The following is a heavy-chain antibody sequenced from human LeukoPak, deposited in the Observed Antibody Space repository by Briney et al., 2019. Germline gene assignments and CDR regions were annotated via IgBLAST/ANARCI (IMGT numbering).Heavy chain of an antibody. Sequence: PSETLSLTCTVSGGSISSYYWSWIRQPPGKGLEWLGYIYYSGSTNYNPSLKSRVTISVDTSKNQFSLKLSSVTAAYTAVYYCARELDDSSGSDAFDIWGQGTMVTVSS. CDR2: IYYSGST. V-gene: IGHV4-59*01. D-gene: IGHD3-22*01. CDR1: GGSISSYY. J-gene: IGHJ3*02. CDR3: ARELDDSSGSDAFDI.